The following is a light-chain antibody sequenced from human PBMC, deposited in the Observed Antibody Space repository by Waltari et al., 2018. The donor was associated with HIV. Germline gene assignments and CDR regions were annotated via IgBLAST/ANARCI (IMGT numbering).Light chain of an antibody. J-gene: IGLJ3*02. CDR1: SSDVGGYNY. Sequence: QSALTQPASVSGSPGQSITISCTGTSSDVGGYNYVSWYQQNPGKAPKLMIYDVSNRPSGVSNRFSGSKSCNTASLTLSGLQAEDEADYFCSSYTSSSTLGVFGGGAKLTVL. V-gene: IGLV2-14*03. CDR3: SSYTSSSTLGV. CDR2: DVS.